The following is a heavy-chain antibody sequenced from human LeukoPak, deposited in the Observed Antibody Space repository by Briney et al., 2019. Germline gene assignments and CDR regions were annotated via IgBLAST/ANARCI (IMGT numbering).Heavy chain of an antibody. CDR1: GFNFNMFA. Sequence: GGSLRLSCTGSGFNFNMFAMNWVRQARGQGLEWVSGLSRGGGSTNYAESVKGRFTISRDKSKNTVFLQLNSLRPEDTAVYYCAKEQRIRHCSEGVCMEGYYFDYWGQGTLVTVSS. CDR3: AKEQRIRHCSEGVCMEGYYFDY. CDR2: LSRGGGST. V-gene: IGHV3-23*01. J-gene: IGHJ4*02. D-gene: IGHD2-8*01.